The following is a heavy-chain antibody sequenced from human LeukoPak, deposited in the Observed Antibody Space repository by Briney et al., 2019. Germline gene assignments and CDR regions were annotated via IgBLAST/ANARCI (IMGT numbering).Heavy chain of an antibody. Sequence: GGSLRLSCAASGFTFSSNWMHWVRQAPGKGLEWVANIKQDGSEKYYVDSVKGRFTISRDNAKNSLYLQMNSLRAEDTAVYYCARVEMATHDAFDIWGQGTMVTVSS. J-gene: IGHJ3*02. V-gene: IGHV3-7*04. CDR3: ARVEMATHDAFDI. CDR1: GFTFSSNW. CDR2: IKQDGSEK. D-gene: IGHD5-24*01.